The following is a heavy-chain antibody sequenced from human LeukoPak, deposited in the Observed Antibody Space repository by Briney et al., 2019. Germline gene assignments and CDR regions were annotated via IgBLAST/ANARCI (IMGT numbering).Heavy chain of an antibody. V-gene: IGHV1-2*02. CDR2: INPNSGGT. CDR3: AALRDYGYYYYYMDV. J-gene: IGHJ6*03. CDR1: GYSFTGYY. Sequence: ASVKVSCKASGYSFTGYYIHWVRHAPGQGLEWMVWINPNSGGTNYAQKFQGRVTMTRDTSISTAYMELSKLRSDDTAVYYCAALRDYGYYYYYMDVWGKGTTVTGSS. D-gene: IGHD4-17*01.